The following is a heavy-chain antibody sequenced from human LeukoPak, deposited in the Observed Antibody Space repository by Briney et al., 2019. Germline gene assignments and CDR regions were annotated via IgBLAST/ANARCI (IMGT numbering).Heavy chain of an antibody. CDR3: ARDKRVAVAGTYIYYYYMDV. Sequence: SETLSLTCTVSGGSISSGSYYWSWIRQPAGKGLEWIGRIYISGSGSTNYNPSLKSRVTMSVDTSKNQFSLKLSSATAADTAVYYCARDKRVAVAGTYIYYYYMDVWGNGTTVTISS. CDR1: GGSISSGSYY. V-gene: IGHV4-61*02. CDR2: IYISGSGST. D-gene: IGHD6-19*01. J-gene: IGHJ6*03.